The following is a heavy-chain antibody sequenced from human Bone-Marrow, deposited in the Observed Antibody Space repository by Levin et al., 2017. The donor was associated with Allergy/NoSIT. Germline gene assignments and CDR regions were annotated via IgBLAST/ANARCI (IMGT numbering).Heavy chain of an antibody. D-gene: IGHD3-9*01. J-gene: IGHJ6*02. CDR3: ARVDVLAGYYRHGLDV. Sequence: QSGGSLRLSCAASGFTFTSYAMHWVRQAPGKGLEWVAVISYDGSEKYYVDSVKGRFTISRDNSKNTLFLQMDSLRTEDTAVYYCARVDVLAGYYRHGLDVWGQGTTVTVSS. V-gene: IGHV3-30-3*01. CDR2: ISYDGSEK. CDR1: GFTFTSYA.